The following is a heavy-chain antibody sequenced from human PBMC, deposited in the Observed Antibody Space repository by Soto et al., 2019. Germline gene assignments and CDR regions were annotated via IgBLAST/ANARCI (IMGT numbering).Heavy chain of an antibody. CDR3: ARRYGWNFDY. Sequence: QVQLQESGPGLVKPSETLSLTCTVSGGSISSYYWSWIRQPPGKGLEWIGYIYYSGSTNYNPSLXRXVXRXXDTSKNQFSLKLSSVPAADTAVYYCARRYGWNFDYWGQGTLVTVSS. V-gene: IGHV4-59*08. J-gene: IGHJ4*02. CDR1: GGSISSYY. CDR2: IYYSGST. D-gene: IGHD6-19*01.